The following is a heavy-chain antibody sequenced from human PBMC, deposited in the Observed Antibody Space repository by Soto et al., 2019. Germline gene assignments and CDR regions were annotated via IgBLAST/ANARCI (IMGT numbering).Heavy chain of an antibody. Sequence: QVQLVQSGAEVKKPGASVRISCRTSGYTFTSYAITWXXXAXXXXXEWMGWINGVNGDTKYSQKFQDRLSITRDTSATTVSLGXXXLXXXXXXXXXXXXXXXXXXXXXXRWGQGTLVTVSS. J-gene: IGHJ4*02. CDR1: GYTFTSYA. CDR3: XXXXXXXXXXXXR. V-gene: IGHV1-3*01. CDR2: INGVNGDT.